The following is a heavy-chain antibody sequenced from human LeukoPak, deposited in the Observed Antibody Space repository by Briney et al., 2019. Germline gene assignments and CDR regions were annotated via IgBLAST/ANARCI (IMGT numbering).Heavy chain of an antibody. D-gene: IGHD1-26*01. J-gene: IGHJ4*02. Sequence: GGSLRLSCAASGFTFSAYAVRWVRQAPGKGLEWVSAISANGATTYYADSVKGRFTISRDNSKNTLYLQMNSLRAEDTAVYYCAKPSGSYSYWGQGTLVTVSS. CDR3: AKPSGSYSY. CDR2: ISANGATT. V-gene: IGHV3-23*01. CDR1: GFTFSAYA.